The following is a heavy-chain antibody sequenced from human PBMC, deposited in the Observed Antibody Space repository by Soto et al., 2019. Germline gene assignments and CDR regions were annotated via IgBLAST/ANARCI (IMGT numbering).Heavy chain of an antibody. V-gene: IGHV4-39*01. D-gene: IGHD3-22*01. CDR2: IFYSGST. J-gene: IGHJ4*02. CDR3: VRPINYYDSSAPTDYFFDY. Sequence: SETLSLTCTVSGGSISSSSYYWGWIRQPPGKGLEWIGSIFYSGSTYYNPSLKSRVTISIDTSKNQFSLKVTSVTAADTAVYYCVRPINYYDSSAPTDYFFDYWGQGTLVTVSS. CDR1: GGSISSSSYY.